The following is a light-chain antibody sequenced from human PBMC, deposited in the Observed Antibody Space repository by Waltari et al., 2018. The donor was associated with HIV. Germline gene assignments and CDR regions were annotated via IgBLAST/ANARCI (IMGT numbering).Light chain of an antibody. V-gene: IGLV5-45*03. CDR3: VIWHSSAYV. J-gene: IGLJ1*01. Sequence: QAVLTQPSSISASPGTSASLTCTLRSDINVGTYRIYWYQQKPGSPPQYLLRYKSDSDKQQGSGVPSRFSGSKDASANAGILLISGLQSEDEADYYCVIWHSSAYVFGTGTKVTVL. CDR2: YKSDSDK. CDR1: SDINVGTYR.